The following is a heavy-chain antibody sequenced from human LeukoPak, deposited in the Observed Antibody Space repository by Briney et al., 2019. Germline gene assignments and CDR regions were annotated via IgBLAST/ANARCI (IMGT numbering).Heavy chain of an antibody. D-gene: IGHD6-13*01. J-gene: IGHJ4*02. Sequence: ASVKVSCKASGYTFTGYYMHWVRQAPGQGLEWMGWINPNSGGTNYAQKFQGRVTMTRDMSTRTVYMELSRLTSEDTAIYYCAREGGSNWYLFHFDYWGQGTLVTASA. V-gene: IGHV1-2*02. CDR1: GYTFTGYY. CDR3: AREGGSNWYLFHFDY. CDR2: INPNSGGT.